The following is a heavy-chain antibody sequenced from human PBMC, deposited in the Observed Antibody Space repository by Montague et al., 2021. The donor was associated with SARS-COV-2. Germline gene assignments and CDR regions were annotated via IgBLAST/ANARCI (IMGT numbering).Heavy chain of an antibody. CDR2: FYYSGGX. J-gene: IGHJ5*02. CDR1: GASISTGSDY. CDR3: ARDRGDIYGGNSAWFDP. D-gene: IGHD4-23*01. Sequence: SETLSLTCTVSGASISTGSDYWTWIRQRPGRGLEWIGNFYYSGGXTYXPSLKSRVTISADTSKNLFSLTLKSVTASDTAVYYCARDRGDIYGGNSAWFDPRGQGTLVTVSS. V-gene: IGHV4-61*03.